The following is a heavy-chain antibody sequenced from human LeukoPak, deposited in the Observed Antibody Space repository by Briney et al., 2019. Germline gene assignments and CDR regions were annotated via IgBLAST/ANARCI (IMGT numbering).Heavy chain of an antibody. CDR3: ARDEATTVVRGDFDY. CDR2: IYYSGST. CDR1: GGSISSGDYY. J-gene: IGHJ4*02. D-gene: IGHD4-23*01. V-gene: IGHV4-30-4*01. Sequence: SETLSLTCTVSGGSISSGDYYWSWIRQPPGKGLEWIGYIYYSGSTYYNPSLKSRVTISVDTSKNQFSLKLSSVTAADTAVYYCARDEATTVVRGDFDYWGQGTLVTVSS.